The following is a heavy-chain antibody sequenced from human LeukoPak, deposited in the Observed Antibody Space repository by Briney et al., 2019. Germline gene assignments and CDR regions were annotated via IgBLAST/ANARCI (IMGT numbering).Heavy chain of an antibody. Sequence: GASVKVSCKASGYTFTSYYMHWVRQAPGQGLEWMGIINPSGGSTSYAQKFQGRVTMTRDMSTSTVYMELSSLRSEDTAVYYCAVQGDSSGYYGLLDYWGQGTLVTVSS. J-gene: IGHJ4*02. CDR2: INPSGGST. D-gene: IGHD3-22*01. V-gene: IGHV1-46*01. CDR1: GYTFTSYY. CDR3: AVQGDSSGYYGLLDY.